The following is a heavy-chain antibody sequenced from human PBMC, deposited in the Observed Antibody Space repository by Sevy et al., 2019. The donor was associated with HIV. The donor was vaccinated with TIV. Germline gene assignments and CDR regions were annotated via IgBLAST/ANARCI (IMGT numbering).Heavy chain of an antibody. J-gene: IGHJ3*02. CDR1: GITFKNYA. D-gene: IGHD3-22*01. V-gene: IGHV3-23*01. CDR3: AGGRFDSSGSFDAFDI. Sequence: GGSLRLSCAASGITFKNYAMNWVRQAPGKGLNWVSSIFGSGGTTYYADSVRGRFTISRDTSKNTLFIQMNSLRTEDTALYYCAGGRFDSSGSFDAFDIWGQGTMVTVSS. CDR2: IFGSGGTT.